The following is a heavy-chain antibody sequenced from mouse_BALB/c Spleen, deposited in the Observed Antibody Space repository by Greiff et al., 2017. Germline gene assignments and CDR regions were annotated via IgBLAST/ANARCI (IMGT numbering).Heavy chain of an antibody. J-gene: IGHJ2*01. Sequence: VQLQQSGAELARPGASVKLSCKASGYTFTSYWMQWVKQRPGQGLEWIGAIYPGDGDTRYTQKFKGKATLTADKSSSTAYMQLSSLASEDSAVYYCASDGIYYDDRDYWGQGTTLTVSS. V-gene: IGHV1-87*01. D-gene: IGHD2-13*01. CDR1: GYTFTSYW. CDR3: ASDGIYYDDRDY. CDR2: IYPGDGDT.